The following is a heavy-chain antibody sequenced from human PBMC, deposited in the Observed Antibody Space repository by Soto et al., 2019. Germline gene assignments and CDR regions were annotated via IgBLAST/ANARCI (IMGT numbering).Heavy chain of an antibody. D-gene: IGHD3-3*01. CDR3: ARTTSITIFGVAMSYNWFDP. Sequence: GESLKISCKGSGFSFTSYWISWVRQMPGKGLEWMGRIDPRDSYTNYSPSFQGHVTISADKSISTAYLQWSSLKASDTAMYYCARTTSITIFGVAMSYNWFDPWGQGTLVTVSS. V-gene: IGHV5-10-1*01. CDR1: GFSFTSYW. J-gene: IGHJ5*02. CDR2: IDPRDSYT.